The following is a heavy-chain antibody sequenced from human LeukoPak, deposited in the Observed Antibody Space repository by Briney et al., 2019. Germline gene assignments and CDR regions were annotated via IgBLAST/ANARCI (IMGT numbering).Heavy chain of an antibody. J-gene: IGHJ4*02. Sequence: GGSLRLSCAASGFTFSSYGMSWVRQAPGKGLEGVSAISSSTGLTYYADSVKGRFTISRDNSKNTLYLQMNSLRAEDTAVYYCAKDEVGAFHDNFDYWGQGTLVTVSS. CDR3: AKDEVGAFHDNFDY. V-gene: IGHV3-23*01. CDR1: GFTFSSYG. CDR2: ISSSTGLT. D-gene: IGHD1-26*01.